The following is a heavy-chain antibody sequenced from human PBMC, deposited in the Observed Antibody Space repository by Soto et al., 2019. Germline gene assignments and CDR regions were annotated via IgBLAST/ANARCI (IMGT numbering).Heavy chain of an antibody. CDR2: ISYDGSNK. Sequence: QVQLVESGGGVVQPGRSLRLSCAASGFTFSSYAMHWVRQAPGKGLEWVAVISYDGSNKYYADSVKGRFTISRDNSKNTLYLQMNSLRAEDTAVYYCARVPYYYDSSGYYYIDYWGQGTLVTVSS. CDR1: GFTFSSYA. CDR3: ARVPYYYDSSGYYYIDY. D-gene: IGHD3-22*01. J-gene: IGHJ4*02. V-gene: IGHV3-30-3*01.